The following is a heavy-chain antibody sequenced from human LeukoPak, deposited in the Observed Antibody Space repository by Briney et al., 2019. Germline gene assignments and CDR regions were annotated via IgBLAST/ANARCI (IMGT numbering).Heavy chain of an antibody. V-gene: IGHV4-39*02. D-gene: IGHD6-13*01. CDR1: GGSISSSSYY. J-gene: IGHJ4*02. CDR3: ARDLFIGSSSWYESFDY. Sequence: SETLSLTCTVSGGSISSSSYYWGWIRQPPGKGLEWIGSVYYSGYTYYNPSLKSRVTISVDTSNDQFSLKLSSVTAADTAVYYCARDLFIGSSSWYESFDYWGRGTLVTVSS. CDR2: VYYSGYT.